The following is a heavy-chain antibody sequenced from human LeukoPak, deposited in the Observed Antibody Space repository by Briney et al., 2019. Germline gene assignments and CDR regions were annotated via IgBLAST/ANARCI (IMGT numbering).Heavy chain of an antibody. D-gene: IGHD4-17*01. CDR1: EFSFDSST. CDR3: ARGDYGDHHDAFDI. CDR2: IKQDGSEE. J-gene: IGHJ3*02. V-gene: IGHV3-7*04. Sequence: GGSLRLSCVASEFSFDSSTMSWVRQAPGKGLEWVANIKQDGSEEYYVDSVKGRFTISRDNAKNSLYLQMNSLRAEDTAVYYCARGDYGDHHDAFDIWGQGTMVTVSS.